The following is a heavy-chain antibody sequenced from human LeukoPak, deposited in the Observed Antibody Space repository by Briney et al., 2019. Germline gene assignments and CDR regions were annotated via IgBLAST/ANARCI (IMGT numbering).Heavy chain of an antibody. CDR1: GGSFSDYY. CDR3: ARGRGLARLNWFDP. J-gene: IGHJ5*02. CDR2: INHSGST. Sequence: SETLSLTCVVYGGSFSDYYWNWIRQPPGKGLEWIGEINHSGSTNYSPSLKSRVTISVDTSKNQFSLKMSSVTAADTAIYCCARGRGLARLNWFDPWGQGTLVTVSS. V-gene: IGHV4-34*01. D-gene: IGHD3-10*01.